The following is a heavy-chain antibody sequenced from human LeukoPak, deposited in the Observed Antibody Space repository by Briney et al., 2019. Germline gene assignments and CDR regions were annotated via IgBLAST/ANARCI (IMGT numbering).Heavy chain of an antibody. CDR3: ARTRNYDFWSGYTRGFDY. CDR2: IYYSGST. Sequence: SETLSLTCTVSGGSISSSSYYWGWIRQPPGKGLEWIGSIYYSGSTYYNPSLKSRVTISVDTSKNQFSLKLSSVTAADTAVYYCARTRNYDFWSGYTRGFDYWGQGTLVTVSS. D-gene: IGHD3-3*01. CDR1: GGSISSSSYY. V-gene: IGHV4-39*01. J-gene: IGHJ4*02.